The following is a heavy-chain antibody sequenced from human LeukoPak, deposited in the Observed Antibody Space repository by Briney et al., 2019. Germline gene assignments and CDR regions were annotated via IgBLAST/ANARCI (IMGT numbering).Heavy chain of an antibody. J-gene: IGHJ4*02. CDR1: GGSISSYY. D-gene: IGHD3-3*01. CDR3: ACSGLDDFWSGYYYTLY. CDR2: IYYSGST. Sequence: PSETLSLTCTVSGGSISSYYWSWIRQPPGKGLEWIGYIYYSGSTNYNPSLKSRVTISVDTSKNQFSLKLSSVTAADTAVYYCACSGLDDFWSGYYYTLYWGQGTLVTVSS. V-gene: IGHV4-59*12.